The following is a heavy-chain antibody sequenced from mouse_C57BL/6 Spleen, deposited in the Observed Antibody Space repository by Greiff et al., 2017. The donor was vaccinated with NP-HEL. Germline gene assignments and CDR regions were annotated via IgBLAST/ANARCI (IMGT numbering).Heavy chain of an antibody. CDR1: GYAFSSYW. CDR3: ARHYCGSSYLDY. D-gene: IGHD1-1*01. CDR2: IYPGDGDT. V-gene: IGHV1-80*01. Sequence: QVQLKESGAELVKPGASVKISCKASGYAFSSYWMNWVKQRPGKGLEWIGQIYPGDGDTNYTGKFKGKATLTADKSSSTVYMQLSSLTSEDSAVYFIARHYCGSSYLDYWGQVTTLTVSS. J-gene: IGHJ2*01.